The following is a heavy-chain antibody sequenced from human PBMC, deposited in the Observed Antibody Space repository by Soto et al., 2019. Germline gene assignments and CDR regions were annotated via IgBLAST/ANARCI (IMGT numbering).Heavy chain of an antibody. CDR1: GYSFTTYW. J-gene: IGHJ6*02. CDR3: AILAAYCGGDCYYGMDV. CDR2: VYPGDSDT. V-gene: IGHV5-51*01. D-gene: IGHD2-21*01. Sequence: PGESLKISCKGSGYSFTTYWIGWVRQMPGEGLEWMGIVYPGDSDTRYSPSFQGQVTISADKSISTAYLQWSSLKASDTAMYYFAILAAYCGGDCYYGMDVWGQGTTVTVSS.